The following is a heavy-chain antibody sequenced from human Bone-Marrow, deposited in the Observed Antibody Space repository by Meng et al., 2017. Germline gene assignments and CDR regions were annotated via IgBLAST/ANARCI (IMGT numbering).Heavy chain of an antibody. CDR2: ISGSGGST. CDR1: GFTFSSYA. Sequence: GGSLRLSCAASGFTFSSYAMSWVRQAPGKGLEWVSAISGSGGSTYYADSVKGRFTISRDNSKNTLYLQMNSLRAEDTAVYYCTKESHVVLTGYYWMAEAEDYFDYWGQGTLVTVSS. CDR3: TKESHVVLTGYYWMAEAEDYFDY. J-gene: IGHJ4*02. V-gene: IGHV3-23*01. D-gene: IGHD3-9*01.